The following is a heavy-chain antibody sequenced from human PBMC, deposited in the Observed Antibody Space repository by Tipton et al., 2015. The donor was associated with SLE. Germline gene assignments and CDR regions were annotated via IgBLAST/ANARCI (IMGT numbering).Heavy chain of an antibody. CDR1: GFTFSSYA. V-gene: IGHV3-23*01. CDR3: AKREISHGHMDV. D-gene: IGHD3-3*01. J-gene: IGHJ6*02. Sequence: GSLRLSCAASGFTFSSYAMRWVRQAPGKGLEWVSAISGGGGTTYYADSVKGRFTISRDNSKNTVYLQMNSLRVEDTAVYYCAKREISHGHMDVWGQGP. CDR2: ISGGGGTT.